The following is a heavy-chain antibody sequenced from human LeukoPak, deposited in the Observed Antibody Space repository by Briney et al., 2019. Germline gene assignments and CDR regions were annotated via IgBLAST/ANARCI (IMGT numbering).Heavy chain of an antibody. D-gene: IGHD3-22*01. Sequence: SQTLSLTCTVSGGSISSGDYYWSWIRQPPGKGLEWIGYIYYSGSTYYNPSLKSRVTISVDTSKNQFSLKLSSVTAADTAVYYCARGYYDSSGYYWEGSGYNYWGQGTLVTVSS. J-gene: IGHJ4*02. V-gene: IGHV4-30-4*01. CDR1: GGSISSGDYY. CDR2: IYYSGST. CDR3: ARGYYDSSGYYWEGSGYNY.